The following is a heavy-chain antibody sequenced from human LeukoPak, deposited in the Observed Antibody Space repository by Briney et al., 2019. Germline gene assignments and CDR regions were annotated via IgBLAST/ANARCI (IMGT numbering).Heavy chain of an antibody. D-gene: IGHD5-18*01. CDR2: IYYTGTT. V-gene: IGHV4-39*07. Sequence: SETLSLTCTVSGGSVSSSVYYWVWIRQPPGQGLEWIGSIYYTGTTYYNPALNRRVTISVDTSKNQFSLNLTSVTAADTAVYYCARLRVRGYGYGPWEGPTWLDYWGQGTLVTVSS. CDR1: GGSVSSSVYY. J-gene: IGHJ4*02. CDR3: ARLRVRGYGYGPWEGPTWLDY.